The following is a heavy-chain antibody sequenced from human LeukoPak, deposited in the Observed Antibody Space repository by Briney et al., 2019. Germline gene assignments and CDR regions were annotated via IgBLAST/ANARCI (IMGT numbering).Heavy chain of an antibody. D-gene: IGHD4-17*01. CDR1: GGSISSGSYY. J-gene: IGHJ6*03. CDR2: IYTSGST. V-gene: IGHV4-61*02. CDR3: ARDRAPDYGHTGPGYYYYYMDV. Sequence: DPSQTLSLTCTVSGGSISSGSYYWSWIRQPAGKGLEWIGRIYTSGSTNYNHSLKSRVTISVDTSKNQFSLKLSSVTAADTAVYYCARDRAPDYGHTGPGYYYYYMDVWGKGTTVTVSS.